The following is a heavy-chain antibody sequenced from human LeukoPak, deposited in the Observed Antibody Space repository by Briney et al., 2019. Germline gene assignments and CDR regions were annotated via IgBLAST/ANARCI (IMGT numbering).Heavy chain of an antibody. V-gene: IGHV4-4*07. CDR2: IYSSGST. CDR3: TRDRGDLGNFDY. CDR1: GGSISYYY. J-gene: IGHJ4*02. D-gene: IGHD3-10*01. Sequence: SETLSLTCTVSGGSISYYYWSWLRQPAGKGLEWIGRIYSSGSTTYNPSLKSRVTMSVDTAKNQFSLILSSVTAADTAVYYCTRDRGDLGNFDYWGQGTLVTVS.